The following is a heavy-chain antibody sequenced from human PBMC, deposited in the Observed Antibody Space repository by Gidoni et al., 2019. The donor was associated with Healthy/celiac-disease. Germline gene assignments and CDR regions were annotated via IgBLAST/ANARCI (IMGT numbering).Heavy chain of an antibody. CDR2: ISSSSSYI. CDR3: ARSIVVVPAAIDY. J-gene: IGHJ4*02. Sequence: EVQLVVSGGGLVTPGWSLTLSCAASGFTFSSYSMNWVRQAPGKGLELVSSISSSSSYIYYADAVKGRFTISRENAKNSLYLQMNSLRAEDTAVYYCARSIVVVPAAIDYWGQGTLVTVSS. V-gene: IGHV3-21*01. D-gene: IGHD2-2*01. CDR1: GFTFSSYS.